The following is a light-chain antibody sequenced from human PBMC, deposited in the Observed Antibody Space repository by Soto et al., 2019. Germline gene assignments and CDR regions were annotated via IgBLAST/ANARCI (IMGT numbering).Light chain of an antibody. Sequence: HSALTQPPSASGSPGQSVTISCTGTSSDVGGYNYVSWYQHHPGKAPKLMIYEVIRRPSGVPDRFSGSKSGNTASLTVSGLQAEDEADYYCSSYAGSNNLVFGGGTKLTVL. V-gene: IGLV2-8*01. CDR2: EVI. CDR1: SSDVGGYNY. J-gene: IGLJ2*01. CDR3: SSYAGSNNLV.